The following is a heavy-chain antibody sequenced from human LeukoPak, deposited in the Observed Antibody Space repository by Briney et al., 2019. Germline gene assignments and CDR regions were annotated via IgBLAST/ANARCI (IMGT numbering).Heavy chain of an antibody. CDR1: GFTFSSYG. J-gene: IGHJ4*02. V-gene: IGHV3-30*02. CDR3: AKDPGTAYRYCSSTSCGY. Sequence: GGSLRLSCAASGFTFSSYGMHWVRQAPGKGLEWVAFIRYDGSNKYYADSVKGRFTISRDNSKNTLYLQMNSLRAEDTAVYYCAKDPGTAYRYCSSTSCGYWGQGTLVTVS. D-gene: IGHD2-2*01. CDR2: IRYDGSNK.